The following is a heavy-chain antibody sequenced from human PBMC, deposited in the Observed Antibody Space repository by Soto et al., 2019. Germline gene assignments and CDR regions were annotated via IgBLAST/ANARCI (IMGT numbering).Heavy chain of an antibody. V-gene: IGHV4-4*02. J-gene: IGHJ6*02. CDR2: IYHSGST. CDR1: GGSISSSNS. D-gene: IGHD3-22*01. CDR3: ARSPDSSGYYPRWYYYGMDV. Sequence: SETLSLTCAVSGGSISSSNSWSWVRQPPGKGLEWIGEIYHSGSTNYNPSLKSRVTISVDKSKNQFSLKLSSVTAADTAVYYCARSPDSSGYYPRWYYYGMDVWGQGTTVTVSS.